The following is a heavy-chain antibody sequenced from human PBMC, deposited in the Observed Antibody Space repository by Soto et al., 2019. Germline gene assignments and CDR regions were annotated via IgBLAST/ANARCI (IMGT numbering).Heavy chain of an antibody. J-gene: IGHJ3*01. CDR2: IHPSGQPI. V-gene: IGHV3-48*03. Sequence: GGSLRLSCAVSGFTFSSSEMYWVRQAPGKGLEWISYIHPSGQPIFYADSVNGRFTISRDNANNSLFLQMNSLRAEDTAVYYCARRASRWGQGTMVTVSS. D-gene: IGHD1-26*01. CDR1: GFTFSSSE. CDR3: ARRASR.